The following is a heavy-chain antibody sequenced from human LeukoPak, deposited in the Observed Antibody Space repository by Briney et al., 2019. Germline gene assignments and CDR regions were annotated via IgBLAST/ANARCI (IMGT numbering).Heavy chain of an antibody. D-gene: IGHD3-22*01. V-gene: IGHV7-4-1*02. CDR2: INSNTGTP. CDR1: GYTFTIYV. Sequence: ASVKVSCKASGYTFTIYVMNLVRRGPGQGLEWMGWINSNTGTPAYAQGFTGRFVFSLDTSVSTAYLQINIIKAEDTAVYYCARNSYDDAVDIWGQGTMVTVSS. CDR3: ARNSYDDAVDI. J-gene: IGHJ3*02.